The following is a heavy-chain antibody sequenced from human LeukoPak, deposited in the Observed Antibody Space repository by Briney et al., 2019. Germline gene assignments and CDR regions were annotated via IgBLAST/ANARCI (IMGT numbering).Heavy chain of an antibody. CDR3: ARGDMITFGGSILLPLYY. CDR1: GFTVSSNY. V-gene: IGHV3-53*01. CDR2: IYSGGST. J-gene: IGHJ4*02. Sequence: PGGSLRLSCAASGFTVSSNYMSWVRQAPGKGLEWVSVIYSGGSTYYADSVKGRFTISRDNSKNTLYLQMNSLRAEDTAVYYCARGDMITFGGSILLPLYYWGQGTLVTVSS. D-gene: IGHD3-16*01.